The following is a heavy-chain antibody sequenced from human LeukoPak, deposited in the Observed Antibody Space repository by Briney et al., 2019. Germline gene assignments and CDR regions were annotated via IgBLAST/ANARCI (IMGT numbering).Heavy chain of an antibody. D-gene: IGHD3-16*02. J-gene: IGHJ4*02. CDR2: INHSGST. Sequence: SDTLSLTCAVYGGSFSGYYWSWIRQPPGKGLEWIGEINHSGSTNYNPSLKSRVTISVDTSKNQFSLKLSSVTAADTAVYYCARHSYDYVWGSYRSTFDYWGQGTLVTVSS. CDR1: GGSFSGYY. V-gene: IGHV4-34*01. CDR3: ARHSYDYVWGSYRSTFDY.